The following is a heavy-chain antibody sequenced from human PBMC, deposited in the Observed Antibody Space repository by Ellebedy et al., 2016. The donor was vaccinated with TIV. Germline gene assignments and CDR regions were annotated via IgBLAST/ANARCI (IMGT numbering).Heavy chain of an antibody. V-gene: IGHV1-69*05. CDR3: ARGLPQQWLGPQFDY. Sequence: AASVKVSCKASGGTFSSYAISWVRQAPGQGLEWMGGIIPIFGTAKYAQKFQGRVTMTRDTSTSTVYMDLSSLRSDDTAVYYCARGLPQQWLGPQFDYWGQGTLVTVSS. CDR2: IIPIFGTA. J-gene: IGHJ4*02. D-gene: IGHD6-19*01. CDR1: GGTFSSYA.